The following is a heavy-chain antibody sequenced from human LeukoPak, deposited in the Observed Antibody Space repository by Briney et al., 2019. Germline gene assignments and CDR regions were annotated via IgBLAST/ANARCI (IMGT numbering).Heavy chain of an antibody. CDR2: IVGSGGNM. Sequence: GGSLRLXCAASGFSFSSYAMSWVRQAPGKGLEWVSAIVGSGGNMYYADSVKGRFTISRDNFKSTLYLQMNSLRAEDTAFYYCAKGLTWDSTSCSDWGQGTLVTVSS. J-gene: IGHJ4*02. CDR3: AKGLTWDSTSCSD. D-gene: IGHD2-2*01. CDR1: GFSFSSYA. V-gene: IGHV3-23*01.